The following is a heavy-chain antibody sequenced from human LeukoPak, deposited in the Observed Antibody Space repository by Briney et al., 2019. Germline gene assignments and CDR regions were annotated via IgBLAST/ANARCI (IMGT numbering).Heavy chain of an antibody. J-gene: IGHJ4*02. D-gene: IGHD1-7*01. V-gene: IGHV3-23*01. CDR3: AKDGYRWFELLAFFDY. CDR2: IGGSGGST. Sequence: PGGSLRLSCAASGFTFSSYAMSWVRQAPGKGLEWVSAIGGSGGSTYYADSVKGRFTISRDNSKNTLYLQMNSLRAEDTAVYYCAKDGYRWFELLAFFDYWGQGTLVTVSS. CDR1: GFTFSSYA.